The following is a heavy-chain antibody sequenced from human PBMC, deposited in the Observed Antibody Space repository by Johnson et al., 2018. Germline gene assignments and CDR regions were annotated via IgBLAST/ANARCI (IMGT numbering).Heavy chain of an antibody. D-gene: IGHD5-18*01. CDR2: ISSSSSTI. Sequence: EVQLVESGGGLVQPGGSLGLSCAASGFTFSSYSMNWVRQAPGKGLEWVSYISSSSSTIYYADSVKGRFTSSRENAKNSLYLQMNSLRAEDTAVYYCARGGYSYGFYYYMDVWGKGTTVTVSS. CDR3: ARGGYSYGFYYYMDV. J-gene: IGHJ6*03. CDR1: GFTFSSYS. V-gene: IGHV3-48*01.